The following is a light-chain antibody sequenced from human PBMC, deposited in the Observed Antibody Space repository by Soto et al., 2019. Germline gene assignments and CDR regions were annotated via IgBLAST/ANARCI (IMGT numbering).Light chain of an antibody. J-gene: IGKJ4*01. CDR3: QXXNVWPLT. CDR1: XSXXXX. CDR2: VAS. V-gene: IGKV3-15*01. Sequence: EIVMTQSPATLSVXXXXXXXXXXRXXXSXXXXLAWYQQKPGQTPKLLIYVASTRATGIPARFSGSGSGTEFTLTISSLQSEXFAVXYXQXXNVWPLTFGGGTKVEFK.